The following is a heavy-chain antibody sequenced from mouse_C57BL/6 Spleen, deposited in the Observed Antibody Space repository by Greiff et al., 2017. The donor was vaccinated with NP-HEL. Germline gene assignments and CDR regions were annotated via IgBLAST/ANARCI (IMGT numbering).Heavy chain of an antibody. CDR2: IYWDDDK. D-gene: IGHD2-2*01. Sequence: LKESGPGILQSSQTLSLTCSFSGFSLSTSGMGVSWIRQPSGKGLEWLAHIYWDDDKRYNPSLKSRLTISKDTSRNQVFLKITSVDTADTATYYCARMNGYGYSWYFDVWGTGTTVTVSS. J-gene: IGHJ1*03. CDR1: GFSLSTSGMG. V-gene: IGHV8-12*01. CDR3: ARMNGYGYSWYFDV.